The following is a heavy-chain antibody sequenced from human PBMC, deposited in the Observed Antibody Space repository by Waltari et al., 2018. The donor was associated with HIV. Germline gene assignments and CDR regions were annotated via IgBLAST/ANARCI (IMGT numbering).Heavy chain of an antibody. CDR3: VRREDCRSGHCPFDS. CDR1: GGPISGSSSS. CDR2: TYYSGNT. Sequence: LQLQESGPGLVRPSETLSLTCTVPGGPISGSSSSWSWIRQPPEKGLEWVGSTYYSGNTYYNPSLKSRVTMSVDTSKNQFSLKLNSLTAADTAVYYCVRREDCRSGHCPFDSWGQGTLVTVSS. D-gene: IGHD2-15*01. V-gene: IGHV4-39*01. J-gene: IGHJ4*02.